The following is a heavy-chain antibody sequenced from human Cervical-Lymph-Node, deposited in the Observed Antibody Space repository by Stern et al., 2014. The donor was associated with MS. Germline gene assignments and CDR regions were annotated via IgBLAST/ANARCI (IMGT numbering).Heavy chain of an antibody. Sequence: VQLVESGPGLVKPSETLSLSCRVSGGSIRSHSWNWIRQPPGKGLEWIGSVYYGGSANHKSSLKSRVTISLDTSRNQLLLNLTSVTAADTAVYYCARQTGNSDWFDPWGRGTPVTVSS. V-gene: IGHV4-59*11. CDR3: ARQTGNSDWFDP. CDR1: GGSIRSHS. D-gene: IGHD1-1*01. CDR2: VYYGGSA. J-gene: IGHJ5*02.